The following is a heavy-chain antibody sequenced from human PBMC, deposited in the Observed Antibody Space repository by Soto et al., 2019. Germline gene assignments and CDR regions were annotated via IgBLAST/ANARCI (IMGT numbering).Heavy chain of an antibody. D-gene: IGHD6-6*01. CDR1: GFTFSSYS. V-gene: IGHV3-48*01. CDR2: ISSSSNSI. J-gene: IGHJ4*02. Sequence: EVQLVESGGGLVQPGGSLRLSCAASGFTFSSYSMNWVRQAPGKGLEWVSYISSSSNSIYYADSVKGRFTISRDNAKNSLHLQMNSLRAEDTAVYYCARPVECSTTRCIRWGQGTLVNVSS. CDR3: ARPVECSTTRCIR.